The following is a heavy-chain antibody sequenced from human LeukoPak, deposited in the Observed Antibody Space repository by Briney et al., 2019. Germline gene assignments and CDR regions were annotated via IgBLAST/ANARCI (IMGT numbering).Heavy chain of an antibody. V-gene: IGHV4-34*01. CDR3: ARKVPGDWFDP. CDR1: GGSFSGYY. CDR2: INHSGST. J-gene: IGHJ5*02. D-gene: IGHD1-1*01. Sequence: PSETLSLTCAVYGGSFSGYYWSWIRQPPGKGLEWIGEINHSGSTNYNPSLKSRVTISVDTSKNQFSLKLSSVTAADTAVYYCARKVPGDWFDPWGQGTLVTVSS.